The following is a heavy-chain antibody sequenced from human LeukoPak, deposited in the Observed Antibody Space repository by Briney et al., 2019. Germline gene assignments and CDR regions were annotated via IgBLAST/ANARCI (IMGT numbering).Heavy chain of an antibody. CDR3: AKNWLTAKTIDY. CDR1: GFAFISYS. D-gene: IGHD2-21*02. V-gene: IGHV3-21*04. Sequence: PGGSLRLSCAASGFAFISYSINWVRQAPGKGLEWVSSTSSGSDYIYYADSMKGRFSTSRDNPKNSLYLQMNSLRVEDTAVYYCAKNWLTAKTIDYWGQGTLVTVSS. CDR2: TSSGSDYI. J-gene: IGHJ4*02.